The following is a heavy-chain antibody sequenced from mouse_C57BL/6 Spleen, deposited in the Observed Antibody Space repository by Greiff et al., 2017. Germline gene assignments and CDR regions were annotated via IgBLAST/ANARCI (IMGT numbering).Heavy chain of an antibody. J-gene: IGHJ2*01. D-gene: IGHD2-12*01. CDR2: IDPETGGT. CDR1: GYTFTDYE. Sequence: VQLQESGAELVRPGASVTLSCKASGYTFTDYEMHWVKQTHVHGLEWIGAIDPETGGTAYNQKFKGKAILTADKSSSTAYMEIRSLTSEDSAVYYCTRGELLYYFDYWGQGTTLTVSS. CDR3: TRGELLYYFDY. V-gene: IGHV1-15*01.